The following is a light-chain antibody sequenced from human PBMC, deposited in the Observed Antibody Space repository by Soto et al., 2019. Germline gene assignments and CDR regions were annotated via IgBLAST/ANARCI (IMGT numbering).Light chain of an antibody. CDR1: QSISNW. CDR2: KAS. J-gene: IGKJ2*01. Sequence: DIQMTQSPSTLSASVGDRVTITCRASQSISNWLAWYQQKPGKPPNLLIYKASTLESGVPSRFSGSGSGTEFTLTISSLQPDDFATYYCQQYNRQPYTFGQGT. CDR3: QQYNRQPYT. V-gene: IGKV1-5*03.